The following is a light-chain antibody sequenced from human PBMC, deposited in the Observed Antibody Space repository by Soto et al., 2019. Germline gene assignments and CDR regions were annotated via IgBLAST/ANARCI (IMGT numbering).Light chain of an antibody. Sequence: QSALTQPRSVSGSPGQSVTISCTGTSSDVGRYSFVSWYQQHPGKAPKLIIYDVYERPSGVPDRFSGSKSGNTASLTISGLQAEDEADYYCCSHAGDSVVFGTGTKATVL. CDR2: DVY. V-gene: IGLV2-11*01. CDR3: CSHAGDSVV. CDR1: SSDVGRYSF. J-gene: IGLJ1*01.